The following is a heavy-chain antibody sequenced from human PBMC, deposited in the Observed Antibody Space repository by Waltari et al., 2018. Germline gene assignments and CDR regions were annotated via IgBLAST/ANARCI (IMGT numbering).Heavy chain of an antibody. CDR1: GFTFSSYA. V-gene: IGHV3-23*03. CDR2: IYSGGST. J-gene: IGHJ4*02. Sequence: EVQLLESGGGLVQPGGSLRLSCAASGFTFSSYAMSCVRQAPGKGLEWVSVIYSGGSTYYADSVKGRFTISRDNSKNTLYLQMNSLRAEDTAVYYCAKEAQGRPYFDYWGQGTLVTVSS. CDR3: AKEAQGRPYFDY.